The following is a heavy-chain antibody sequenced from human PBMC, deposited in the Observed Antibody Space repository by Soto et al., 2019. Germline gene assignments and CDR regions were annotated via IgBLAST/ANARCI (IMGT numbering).Heavy chain of an antibody. CDR1: ADTFTSYY. CDR2: INPNGGST. J-gene: IGHJ5*02. CDR3: PSSYAGVFGIVMMGSNWLAP. D-gene: IGHD3-16*02. Sequence: ASVTVSCKAPADTFTSYYLHWVRPAPGHGTEWMGLINPNGGSTRFPQTFHGRITMTRDTSTSTVYTELRSLRSEATAIYFCPSSYAGVFGIVMMGSNWLAPWGQGSLVTVSS. V-gene: IGHV1-46*01.